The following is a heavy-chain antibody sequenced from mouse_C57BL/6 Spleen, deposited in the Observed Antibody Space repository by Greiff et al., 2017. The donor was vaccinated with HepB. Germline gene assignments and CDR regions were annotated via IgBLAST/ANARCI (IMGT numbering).Heavy chain of an antibody. CDR1: GFTFSSYA. J-gene: IGHJ3*01. CDR2: ISSGGDYI. D-gene: IGHD2-1*01. CDR3: TRGGIYYGNYAWFAY. V-gene: IGHV5-9-1*02. Sequence: DVKLVESGEGLVKPGGSLKLSCAASGFTFSSYAMSWVRQTPEKRLEWVAYISSGGDYIYYADTVKGRFTISRDNARNTLYLQMSSLKSEDTAMYYCTRGGIYYGNYAWFAYWGQGTLVTVSA.